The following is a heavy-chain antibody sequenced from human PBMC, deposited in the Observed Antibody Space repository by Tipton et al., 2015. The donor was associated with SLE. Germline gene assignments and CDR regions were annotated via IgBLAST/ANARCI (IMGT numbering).Heavy chain of an antibody. Sequence: TCAVYGGSFSGYYWSWIRQPPGKGLEWIGEINHSGSTNYNPSLKSRVTISVDTSKNQFSLKLSSVTAADTAVYYCARGIAVAGPFDYWGQGTLVTVSS. CDR1: GGSFSGYY. D-gene: IGHD6-19*01. CDR3: ARGIAVAGPFDY. V-gene: IGHV4-34*01. CDR2: INHSGST. J-gene: IGHJ4*02.